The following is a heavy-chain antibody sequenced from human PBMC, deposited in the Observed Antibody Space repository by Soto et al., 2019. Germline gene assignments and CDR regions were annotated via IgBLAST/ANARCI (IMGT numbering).Heavy chain of an antibody. V-gene: IGHV1-24*01. Sequence: ASVKVSCKVSGYTLTELSMHWVRQAPGKGLEWMGGFDPEDGETIYAQKFQGRVTMTEDTSTDTAYMELSSLRSEDTAVYYCARGPYYDILSGYLHRNWFDPCGQRTLVTVS. CDR2: FDPEDGET. D-gene: IGHD3-9*01. CDR1: GYTLTELS. J-gene: IGHJ5*02. CDR3: ARGPYYDILSGYLHRNWFDP.